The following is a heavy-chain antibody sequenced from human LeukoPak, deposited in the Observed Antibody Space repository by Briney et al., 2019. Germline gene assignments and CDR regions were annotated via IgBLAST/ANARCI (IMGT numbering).Heavy chain of an antibody. Sequence: GGSLRLSCAASGFTFDDYALHWVRQAPGKGLEWVSLISWDGGSTYYADSVKGRFTISRDNSKNSLYLQMNSLRAEDTALYYCAKAPYGDYEGLDYWGQGNPGHRLL. CDR2: ISWDGGST. D-gene: IGHD4-17*01. CDR1: GFTFDDYA. CDR3: AKAPYGDYEGLDY. V-gene: IGHV3-43D*04. J-gene: IGHJ4*02.